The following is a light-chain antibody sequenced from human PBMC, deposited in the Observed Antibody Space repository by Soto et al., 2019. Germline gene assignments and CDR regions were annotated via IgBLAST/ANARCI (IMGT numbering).Light chain of an antibody. CDR2: GNG. V-gene: IGLV1-40*01. CDR3: QSFDSNLREV. J-gene: IGLJ1*01. CDR1: SSNIGADYD. Sequence: QSVLTQPPSLSGAPGQRVTISCTGSSSNIGADYDVHWYQQLPGTAPKLLIVGNGNRPSGVPDRFSASKSGTSASLAITGLRTEDEEDYYCQSFDSNLREVFGTGTKLTV.